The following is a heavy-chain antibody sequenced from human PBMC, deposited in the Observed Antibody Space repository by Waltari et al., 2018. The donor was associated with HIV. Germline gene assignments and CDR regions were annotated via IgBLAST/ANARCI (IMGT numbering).Heavy chain of an antibody. D-gene: IGHD2-21*02. Sequence: QVQLVQSGAEVKKPGSSVKVSCKASGGTFSSYAISWVRQAPGQGLEWMGGIIPIFGTANYAQKFQGRVTITADKSTSTAYMELSSLRSEDTAVYYCARVPRCGGDCYSFEEMDYWGQGTLVTVSS. V-gene: IGHV1-69*06. CDR3: ARVPRCGGDCYSFEEMDY. CDR2: IIPIFGTA. J-gene: IGHJ4*02. CDR1: GGTFSSYA.